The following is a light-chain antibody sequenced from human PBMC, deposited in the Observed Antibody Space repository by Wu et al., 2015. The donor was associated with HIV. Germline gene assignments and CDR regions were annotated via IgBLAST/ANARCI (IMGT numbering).Light chain of an antibody. CDR2: GAS. V-gene: IGKV3-15*01. CDR3: QQYNNRPPWT. Sequence: EIVMTQSPATLSASPGERVTLSCRARQSVSSNVAWYQQKPGQAPRLLIYGASTRATDIAGRFSGRGSETEFTLTITSLQSEDFAVYYCQQYNNRPPWTFGQGTKVEIK. J-gene: IGKJ1*01. CDR1: QSVSSN.